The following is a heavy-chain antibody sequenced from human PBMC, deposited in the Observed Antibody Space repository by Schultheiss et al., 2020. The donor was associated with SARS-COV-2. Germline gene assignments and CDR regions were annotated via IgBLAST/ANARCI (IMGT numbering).Heavy chain of an antibody. V-gene: IGHV1-46*01. CDR1: GYTFTSYY. J-gene: IGHJ6*02. CDR3: ARESYWVGMVRGPEDYYGMDV. D-gene: IGHD3-10*01. CDR2: INPSGGST. Sequence: ASVKVSCKASGYTFTSYYMHWVRQAPGQGLEWMGIINPSGGSTSYAQKFQGRVTMTRDTSTSTVYMELSSLRSEDTAVYYCARESYWVGMVRGPEDYYGMDVWGQGTTVIVSS.